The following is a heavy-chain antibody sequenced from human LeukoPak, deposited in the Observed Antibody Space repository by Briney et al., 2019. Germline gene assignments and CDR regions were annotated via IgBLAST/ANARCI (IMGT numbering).Heavy chain of an antibody. CDR3: ARIKRAYCGGDCYSDWYFDL. J-gene: IGHJ2*01. D-gene: IGHD2-21*02. V-gene: IGHV4-59*01. Sequence: SGPTLVKPSETLSLTCTVSGGSISSYYWSWIRQPPGKGLEWIGYIYYSGSTNYNPSLKSRVTISVDTSKNQFSLKQSSVTAADTAVYYCARIKRAYCGGDCYSDWYFDLWGRGTLVTVSS. CDR2: IYYSGST. CDR1: GGSISSYY.